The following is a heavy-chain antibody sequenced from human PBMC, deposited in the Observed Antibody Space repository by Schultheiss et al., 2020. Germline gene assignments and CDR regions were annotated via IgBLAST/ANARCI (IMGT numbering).Heavy chain of an antibody. D-gene: IGHD4-17*01. V-gene: IGHV3-33*05. CDR1: GFTFSSYG. CDR3: ARDSTVTRYYYMDV. CDR2: ISYDGSNK. J-gene: IGHJ6*03. Sequence: GGSLRLSCAASGFTFSSYGMHWVRQAPGKGLEWVAVISYDGSNKYYADSVKGRFTISRDNSKNTLYLQMNSLRAEDTAVYYCARDSTVTRYYYMDVWGKGTTVTVS.